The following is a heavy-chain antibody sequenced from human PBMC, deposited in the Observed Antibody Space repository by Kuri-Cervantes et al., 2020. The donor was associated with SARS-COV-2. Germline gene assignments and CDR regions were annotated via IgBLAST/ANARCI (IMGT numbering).Heavy chain of an antibody. D-gene: IGHD1-26*01. CDR1: EFTFSDYY. CDR3: AVIQNSGSYSTRSSYFDY. Sequence: GESLKISCAASEFTFSDYYMSWIRQAPGKGLEWVSYISSSSSYTNYADSVKGRFTISRDNAKNSLYLQMNSLRAEDTAVYYCAVIQNSGSYSTRSSYFDYWGQGTLVTVSS. V-gene: IGHV3-11*03. CDR2: ISSSSSYT. J-gene: IGHJ4*02.